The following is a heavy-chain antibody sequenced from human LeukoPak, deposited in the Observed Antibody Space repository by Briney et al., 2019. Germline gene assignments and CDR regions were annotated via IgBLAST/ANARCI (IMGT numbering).Heavy chain of an antibody. Sequence: QPGGSLRLSCAASGFTFTSYAVNWVRQAPGKGLEWVSAISGDGTFIYYAEPVKGRFTISRDNSKSTVYLQINSLRAEDMAIYYCAGVDGSSLSRARFDYWGPGTLVTVSS. CDR1: GFTFTSYA. CDR3: AGVDGSSLSRARFDY. CDR2: ISGDGTFI. V-gene: IGHV3-23*01. D-gene: IGHD6-6*01. J-gene: IGHJ4*02.